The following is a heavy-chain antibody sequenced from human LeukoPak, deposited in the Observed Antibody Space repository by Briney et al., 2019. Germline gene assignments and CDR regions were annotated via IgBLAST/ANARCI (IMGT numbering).Heavy chain of an antibody. J-gene: IGHJ3*02. CDR2: ISGSDEST. Sequence: GGSLRLSCAASGCTIRTYDMSWIRQAPGKGLEWVSEISGSDESTKYVDSVKGRFTISRDNSKNTLYLLLNSLRVDDTAVYYCANRRLGRGAFDIWGQGTMVTVSS. D-gene: IGHD7-27*01. V-gene: IGHV3-23*01. CDR3: ANRRLGRGAFDI. CDR1: GCTIRTYD.